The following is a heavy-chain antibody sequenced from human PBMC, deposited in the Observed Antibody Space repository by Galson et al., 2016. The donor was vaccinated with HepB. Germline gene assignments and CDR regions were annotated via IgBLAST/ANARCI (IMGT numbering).Heavy chain of an antibody. D-gene: IGHD1-14*01. J-gene: IGHJ4*02. CDR1: GFSLPTFGVG. V-gene: IGHV2-5*02. CDR2: IYWDDDT. Sequence: PALVKPTQTLTLTCNFSGFSLPTFGVGVGWLRQPPGKPLEWLALIYWDDDTRYSPSLKSRLTLTKDTSKNQVVLSVTNMDTVDTATYYCARSDRYFFYYWGQGTLVTVSS. CDR3: ARSDRYFFYY.